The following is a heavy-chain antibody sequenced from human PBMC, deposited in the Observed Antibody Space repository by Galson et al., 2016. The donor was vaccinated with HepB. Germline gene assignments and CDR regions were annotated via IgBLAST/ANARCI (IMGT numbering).Heavy chain of an antibody. CDR2: INPNSGGT. V-gene: IGHV1-2*06. D-gene: IGHD5-18*01. CDR3: ARDGLGGQHLWDIDY. Sequence: SVKVSCKASGYTFTGYYMHWVRQAPGQGLEWMGRINPNSGGTNYKQNLQGRVTMTWDTSISTAYMELSRLRSDDTAVYYCARDGLGGQHLWDIDYWGQGTLVTVPS. J-gene: IGHJ4*02. CDR1: GYTFTGYY.